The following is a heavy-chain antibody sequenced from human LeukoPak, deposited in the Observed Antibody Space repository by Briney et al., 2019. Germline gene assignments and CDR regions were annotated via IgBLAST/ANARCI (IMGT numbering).Heavy chain of an antibody. CDR2: IIPIFGTA. CDR1: GGTFSSYA. V-gene: IGHV1-69*13. CDR3: ARSPSYYDSSGGWFDP. J-gene: IGHJ5*02. D-gene: IGHD3-22*01. Sequence: SVKVSCKASGGTFSSYAISWVRQAPGQGLEWMGGIIPIFGTANYAQKFQGRVTITADESTSTAYMELSSLRSEDTAVYYCARSPSYYDSSGGWFDPWGQGTLVTVSS.